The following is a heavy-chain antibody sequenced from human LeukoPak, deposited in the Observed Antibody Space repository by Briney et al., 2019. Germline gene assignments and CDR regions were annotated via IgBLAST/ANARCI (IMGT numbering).Heavy chain of an antibody. CDR1: GDTFSG. CDR3: ARNKGKYWYFDL. Sequence: ASVKVSCKASGDTFSGISWVRQAPGQGLEWMGGIIPSFGTPTYAQKFQGRVTITAYESTSTAYMELSSLRSEDTAVHYCARNKGKYWYFDLWGRGSLVTVSS. V-gene: IGHV1-69*01. D-gene: IGHD1/OR15-1a*01. CDR2: IIPSFGTP. J-gene: IGHJ2*01.